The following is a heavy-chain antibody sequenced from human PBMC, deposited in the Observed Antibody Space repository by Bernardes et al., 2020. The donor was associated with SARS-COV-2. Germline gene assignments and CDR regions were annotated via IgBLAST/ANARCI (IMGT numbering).Heavy chain of an antibody. J-gene: IGHJ4*02. CDR2: FYTIGTT. D-gene: IGHD6-19*01. CDR3: ARGAVAGTGYFDY. Sequence: SETLSLTCTVSGDSLSSGSFYWTWFRQPAGKELEWIGRFYTIGTTEYTPSLRNRVTISVDTSKNQFSLRLSSVTAADTAVYYCARGAVAGTGYFDYWGQGALVTVSS. CDR1: GDSLSSGSFY. V-gene: IGHV4-61*02.